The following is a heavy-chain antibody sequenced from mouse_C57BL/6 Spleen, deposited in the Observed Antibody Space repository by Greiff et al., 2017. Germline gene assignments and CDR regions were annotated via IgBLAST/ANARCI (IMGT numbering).Heavy chain of an antibody. CDR2: INPNNGGT. Sequence: VQLQQSGPELVKPGASVKIPCKASGYTFTDYNMDWVKQSHGKSLEWIGDINPNNGGTIYNQKFKGKATLTVDKSSSTAYMELRSLTSEDTAVYYCAREELGRSYFDYWGQGTTLTVSS. J-gene: IGHJ2*01. V-gene: IGHV1-18*01. CDR3: AREELGRSYFDY. CDR1: GYTFTDYN. D-gene: IGHD4-1*01.